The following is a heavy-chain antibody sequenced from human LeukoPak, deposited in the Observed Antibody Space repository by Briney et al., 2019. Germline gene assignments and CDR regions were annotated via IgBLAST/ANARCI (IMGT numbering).Heavy chain of an antibody. CDR2: IKRDGSEK. CDR1: GFTFSSYW. Sequence: GGSPRLSCAASGFTFSSYWMTWVRQAPGKGLEWVANIKRDGSEKYYVDSVKGRFTISRDNAKNSLYLQMNSLRAEDTAVYYCARPDYDILTGYYLDYWGQGTLVTVSS. J-gene: IGHJ4*02. D-gene: IGHD3-9*01. V-gene: IGHV3-7*01. CDR3: ARPDYDILTGYYLDY.